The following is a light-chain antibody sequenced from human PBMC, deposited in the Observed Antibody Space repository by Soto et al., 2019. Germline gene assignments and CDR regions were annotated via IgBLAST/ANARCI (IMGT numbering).Light chain of an antibody. CDR1: QSISNW. CDR3: QQYDRFPYT. CDR2: KAS. Sequence: DIQMTQSPSTLSASVGDTVTITCRASQSISNWLAWYQQKPGQAPKLLIHKASTSESGVPSRFSGSGSGTEFTLTISSLQPDDFATFYCQQYDRFPYTFGQGTNLEIK. V-gene: IGKV1-5*03. J-gene: IGKJ2*01.